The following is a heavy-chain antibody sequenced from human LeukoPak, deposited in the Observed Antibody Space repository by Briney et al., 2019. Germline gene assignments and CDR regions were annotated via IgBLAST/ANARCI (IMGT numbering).Heavy chain of an antibody. CDR3: AKRGGLPPLDYYYYYMDV. D-gene: IGHD2-21*02. CDR2: ISGSGGST. CDR1: GFTFSSFA. J-gene: IGHJ6*03. V-gene: IGHV3-23*01. Sequence: GGYLRLSCAASGFTFSSFAMSWVRQAPGKGLEWVSAISGSGGSTYYADSVKGRFTISRDNSKNTLYLQMNSLRAEDTAVYYCAKRGGLPPLDYYYYYMDVWGKGTTVTVSS.